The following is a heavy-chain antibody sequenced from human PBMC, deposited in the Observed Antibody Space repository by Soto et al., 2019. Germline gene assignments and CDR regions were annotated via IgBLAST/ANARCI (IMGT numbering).Heavy chain of an antibody. Sequence: EVQLVESGGGLVQPGDSLRLSCAASGFTIGDYGFHWVRQAAGKTLEYISAISSYGGNIYYANSVKGRFTISRDNSKNTLYLQMGSLRADDMGVYYCARDVGSGNYYKGVYYYYYMDVWGKGTTVTVSS. CDR3: ARDVGSGNYYKGVYYYYYMDV. D-gene: IGHD3-10*01. J-gene: IGHJ6*03. CDR2: ISSYGGNI. CDR1: GFTIGDYG. V-gene: IGHV3-64*01.